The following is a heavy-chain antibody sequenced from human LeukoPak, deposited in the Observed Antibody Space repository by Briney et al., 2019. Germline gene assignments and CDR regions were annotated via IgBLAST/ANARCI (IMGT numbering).Heavy chain of an antibody. CDR3: AREYGSGSEFDP. CDR1: GGSISSSSYY. Sequence: SETLSLTCTVSGGSISSSSYYWGWIRQPPGKGLEWIGSLYYSGSTYYNPSLKSRVTISVDTSKNHFSLKLRSVTAADTAVYYCAREYGSGSEFDPWGQGTLVTVSS. CDR2: LYYSGST. V-gene: IGHV4-39*07. J-gene: IGHJ5*02. D-gene: IGHD3-10*01.